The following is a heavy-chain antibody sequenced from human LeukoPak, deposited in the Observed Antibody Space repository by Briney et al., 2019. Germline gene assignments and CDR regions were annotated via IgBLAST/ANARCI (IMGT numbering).Heavy chain of an antibody. J-gene: IGHJ3*02. Sequence: GRSLRLSCTASGFTFGDYAVSWVCQAPGKGLEWVGFIRRKANGGTTEYAASVKGRFTISRDDSKSIAYLQMNSLKTEDTAMYYCARDSRHLDRAFDIWGQGTMVTVSS. V-gene: IGHV3-49*04. CDR3: ARDSRHLDRAFDI. CDR1: GFTFGDYA. CDR2: IRRKANGGTT. D-gene: IGHD1-1*01.